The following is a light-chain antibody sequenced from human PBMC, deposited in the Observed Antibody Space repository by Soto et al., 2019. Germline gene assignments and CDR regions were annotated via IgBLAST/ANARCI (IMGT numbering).Light chain of an antibody. Sequence: EIVLTQSPGTLSLSPGERATLSCRASQSVSSNYLAWYQQKPGQAPRLLIYGTSSRATGIPDRFSGSGSGTDFTLTINRLEPEDFVIYYCQQYGSSPWTFGQGTKVDIK. CDR2: GTS. J-gene: IGKJ1*01. CDR1: QSVSSNY. V-gene: IGKV3-20*01. CDR3: QQYGSSPWT.